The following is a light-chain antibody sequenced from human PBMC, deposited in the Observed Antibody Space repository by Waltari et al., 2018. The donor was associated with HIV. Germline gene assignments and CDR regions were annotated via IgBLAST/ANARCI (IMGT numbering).Light chain of an antibody. V-gene: IGKV4-1*01. CDR1: RSILYSSDNRNY. Sequence: DIVMTQSPDSLPVSLGERATINCTSSRSILYSSDNRNYLAWYQQKARQPPKLLISWASTRESGVPDRFSGSVSGTDFTLTITRLQAEDVAVYHCQQYFRIPPTFGGGTKVEIK. J-gene: IGKJ4*01. CDR2: WAS. CDR3: QQYFRIPPT.